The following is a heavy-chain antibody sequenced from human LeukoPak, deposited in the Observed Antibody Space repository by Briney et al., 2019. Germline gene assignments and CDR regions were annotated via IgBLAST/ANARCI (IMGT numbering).Heavy chain of an antibody. CDR1: GGSISSYY. CDR3: ARVRSSGWGKNYDY. Sequence: SETLSLTCTVSGGSISSYYWSWIRQPPGKGLEWIGYIYYSGSTNYNPSLKSRVTISVDTSKNQFSLKLSSVTAADTAVYYCARVRSSGWGKNYDYWGQGTLVTVSS. V-gene: IGHV4-59*01. CDR2: IYYSGST. D-gene: IGHD6-19*01. J-gene: IGHJ4*02.